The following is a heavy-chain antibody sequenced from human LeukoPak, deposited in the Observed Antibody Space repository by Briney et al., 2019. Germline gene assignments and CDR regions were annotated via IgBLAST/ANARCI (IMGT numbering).Heavy chain of an antibody. CDR3: ARHAGIAAPPGY. CDR2: IYYSGST. V-gene: IGHV4-34*01. CDR1: GGSFSGYY. D-gene: IGHD6-6*01. J-gene: IGHJ4*02. Sequence: SETLSLTCAVYGGSFSGYYWSWIRQPPGKGLEWIGSIYYSGSTYYNPSLKSRVTISVDTSKNQFSLKLSSVTVADTAVYYCARHAGIAAPPGYWGQGTLVTVSS.